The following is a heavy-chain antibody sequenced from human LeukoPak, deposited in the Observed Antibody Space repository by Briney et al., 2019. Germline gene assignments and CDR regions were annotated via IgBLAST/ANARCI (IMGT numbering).Heavy chain of an antibody. Sequence: GASVKVSCKASGGTFSSYAISWVRQAPGQGLEWMGGIIPIFGTANYAQKFQGRVTITADESTSTAYMELSSLRSEDTAVYYCARGSSSWYLGYFDYWGQGTLVTVSS. CDR1: GGTFSSYA. J-gene: IGHJ4*02. D-gene: IGHD6-13*01. CDR3: ARGSSSWYLGYFDY. CDR2: IIPIFGTA. V-gene: IGHV1-69*01.